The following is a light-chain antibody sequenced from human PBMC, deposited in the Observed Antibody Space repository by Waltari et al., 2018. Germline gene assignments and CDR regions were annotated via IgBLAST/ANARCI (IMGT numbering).Light chain of an antibody. CDR1: SSDFAAFNY. CDR3: SSYTSTWV. J-gene: IGLJ3*02. Sequence: QSALTQSASVSGSPGQSITIPCTGSSSDFAAFNYVSWYQPHPGKAPQLMIYDVSKRPSGVSNRFSGSKSGNTASLTISGLQAEDEADYYCSSYTSTWVFGGGTKLTVL. CDR2: DVS. V-gene: IGLV2-14*01.